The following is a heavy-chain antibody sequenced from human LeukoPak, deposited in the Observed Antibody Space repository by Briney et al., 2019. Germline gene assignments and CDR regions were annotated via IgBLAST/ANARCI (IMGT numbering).Heavy chain of an antibody. V-gene: IGHV3-53*01. D-gene: IGHD5-18*01. CDR2: IYSGGST. CDR1: GFTFDDYG. CDR3: ARDRNREQLWPY. J-gene: IGHJ4*02. Sequence: GGSLRLSCAASGFTFDDYGMNWVRQAPGKGLEWVSVIYSGGSTYYADSVKGRFTISRDNSKNTLYLQMNSLRAEDTAVYYCARDRNREQLWPYWGQGTLVTVSS.